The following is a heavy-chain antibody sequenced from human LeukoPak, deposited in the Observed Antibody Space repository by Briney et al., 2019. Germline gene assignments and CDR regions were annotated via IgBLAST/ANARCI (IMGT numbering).Heavy chain of an antibody. V-gene: IGHV1-8*01. CDR3: ARGPPNWGYDY. D-gene: IGHD7-27*01. CDR1: GYTFTSYD. CDR2: MSPNSGDT. J-gene: IGHJ4*02. Sequence: ASVKVSCKASGYTFTSYDFNWVRQATGQRPEWMGWMSPNSGDTGYAQKFQDRVTMTRTTSISTAYMELSSLRSDDTAVYYCARGPPNWGYDYWGPGTLVIVSS.